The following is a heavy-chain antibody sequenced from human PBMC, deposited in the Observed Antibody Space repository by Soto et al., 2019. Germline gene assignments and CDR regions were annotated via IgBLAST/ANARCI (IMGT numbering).Heavy chain of an antibody. D-gene: IGHD2-8*01. CDR2: VSGYNGDT. CDR3: AKNGQPPYYYYGMDV. CDR1: GYTLSRYG. J-gene: IGHJ6*02. Sequence: QGQLVQSGPEVKKPGASVKVSCKASGYTLSRYGISWVRQAPGQGLEWMGWVSGYNGDTKYAQKVQGRVTMTIDTSTYTAYMELRSLTSDDTAKYYCAKNGQPPYYYYGMDVWGQGTTVTVSS. V-gene: IGHV1-18*01.